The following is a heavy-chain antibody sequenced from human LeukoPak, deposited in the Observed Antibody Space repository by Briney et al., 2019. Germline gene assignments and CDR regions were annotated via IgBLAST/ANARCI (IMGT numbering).Heavy chain of an antibody. D-gene: IGHD3-9*01. J-gene: IGHJ4*02. CDR3: ARDPGGNDILTGYSDY. CDR1: GGTFSSYA. V-gene: IGHV1-69*04. CDR2: IIPTLGIA. Sequence: SVKVSCKASGGTFSSYAISWVRQAPGQGLEWMGRIIPTLGIANYAQKFQGRVTITADKSTSTAYMELSSLRSEDTAVYYCARDPGGNDILTGYSDYWGQGTLVTVSS.